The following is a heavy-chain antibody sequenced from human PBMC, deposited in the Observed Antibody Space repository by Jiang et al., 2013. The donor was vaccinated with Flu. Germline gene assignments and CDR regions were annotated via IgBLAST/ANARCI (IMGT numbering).Heavy chain of an antibody. CDR3: ARRYGDYEGYFDY. D-gene: IGHD4-17*01. CDR2: IYHSGST. V-gene: IGHV4-4*02. Sequence: GLVKPSGTLSLTCAVSGGSISSSNWWSWVRQPPGKGLERIGEIYHSGSTNYNPSLKSRVTISVDTSKNQFSLKLSSVTAADTAVYYCARRYGDYEGYFDYWGQGTLVTVSS. CDR1: GGSISSSNW. J-gene: IGHJ4*02.